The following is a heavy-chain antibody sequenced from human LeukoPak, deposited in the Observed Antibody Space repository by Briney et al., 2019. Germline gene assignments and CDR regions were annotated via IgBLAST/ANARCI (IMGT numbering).Heavy chain of an antibody. CDR3: AKDFAPSSITMIVVVIGYYFDY. Sequence: PGGSLRLSCAASGFTFSDYYMSWIRQAPGKGLEWVSYISSSGSTIYYADSVKGRFTISRDNSKNTLYLQMNSLRAEDTAVYYCAKDFAPSSITMIVVVIGYYFDYWGQGTLVTVSS. CDR2: ISSSGSTI. CDR1: GFTFSDYY. V-gene: IGHV3-11*01. D-gene: IGHD3-22*01. J-gene: IGHJ4*02.